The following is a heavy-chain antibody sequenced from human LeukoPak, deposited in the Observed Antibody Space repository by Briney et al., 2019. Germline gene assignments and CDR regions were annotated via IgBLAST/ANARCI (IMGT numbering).Heavy chain of an antibody. Sequence: GGSLRLSCAASGFTFSSYGMHWVRQAPGKGLEWVAVIWYDGSNKYYADSVKGRFTISRDNSKNTLYLQMNSLRAEDTAVYYCASPFSGYSSGWQDAFDIWGQGTMVTVSS. CDR1: GFTFSSYG. D-gene: IGHD6-19*01. CDR2: IWYDGSNK. CDR3: ASPFSGYSSGWQDAFDI. V-gene: IGHV3-33*01. J-gene: IGHJ3*02.